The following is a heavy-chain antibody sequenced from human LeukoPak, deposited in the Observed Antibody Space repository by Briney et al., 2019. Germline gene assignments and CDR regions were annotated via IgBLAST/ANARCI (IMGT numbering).Heavy chain of an antibody. V-gene: IGHV4-59*11. CDR2: IYYSGGT. CDR1: GGSISSHY. J-gene: IGHJ4*02. Sequence: SETLFLTCTVSGGSISSHYWSWIRQPPGKGLEWIGYIYYSGGTNYNPSLKSRVTISVDTSKNQFSLKLSSVTAADTAVYYCARESADLIDYWGQGTLVTVSS. CDR3: ARESADLIDY.